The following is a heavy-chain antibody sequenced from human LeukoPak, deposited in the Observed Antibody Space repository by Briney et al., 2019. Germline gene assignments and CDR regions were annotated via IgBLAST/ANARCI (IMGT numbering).Heavy chain of an antibody. CDR1: GFTFSNYW. CDR3: ATGRSWSGFDY. D-gene: IGHD6-13*01. Sequence: GGSLRLSCAASGFTFSNYWMSWVRQAPGKGLEWVANIKQDGSEKYCVDSVKGRFTISRDNAKNSLYLQMNSLRAEDTAVYYCATGRSWSGFDYWGQGTLVTVSS. V-gene: IGHV3-7*04. CDR2: IKQDGSEK. J-gene: IGHJ4*02.